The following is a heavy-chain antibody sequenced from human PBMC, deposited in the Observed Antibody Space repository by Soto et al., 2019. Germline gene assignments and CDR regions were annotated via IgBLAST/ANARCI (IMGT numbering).Heavy chain of an antibody. CDR2: IWYDGSNK. V-gene: IGHV3-33*06. Sequence: EGSLRLSCTVSGFTFSSHSLHWVRHAPDYGLVWVAVIWYDGSNKYYADSVKGRFTISRDDSKSIAYLQMNSLKTEDTAVYYCTKGTDSWSGYYTPPDAFDIWGQGTMVTVSS. J-gene: IGHJ3*02. CDR1: GFTFSSHS. D-gene: IGHD3-3*01. CDR3: TKGTDSWSGYYTPPDAFDI.